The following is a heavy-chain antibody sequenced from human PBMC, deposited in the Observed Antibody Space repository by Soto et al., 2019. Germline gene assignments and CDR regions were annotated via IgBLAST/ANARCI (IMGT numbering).Heavy chain of an antibody. CDR3: ARDRNYDFWSGPYWFDP. J-gene: IGHJ5*02. CDR1: GYTFTSYG. D-gene: IGHD3-3*01. CDR2: ISAYNGNT. V-gene: IGHV1-18*01. Sequence: ASVKVSCKASGYTFTSYGISWVRQAPGQGLEWMGWISAYNGNTNYAQKLQGRVTMTTDTSTSTAYMELRSLRSDDTAVYYCARDRNYDFWSGPYWFDPWGQGTLVTVSS.